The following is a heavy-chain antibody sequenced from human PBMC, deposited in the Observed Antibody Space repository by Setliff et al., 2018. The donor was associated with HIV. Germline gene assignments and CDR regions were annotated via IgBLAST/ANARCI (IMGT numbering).Heavy chain of an antibody. V-gene: IGHV3-11*04. D-gene: IGHD3-3*01. CDR2: ISSSGGII. CDR3: ARSELRFLEWLGGFFDY. Sequence: GGSLRLSCVASEFAFSDYYMSWIRQAPGKGLEWISYISSSGGIIYYADSVKGRFTISRDNAKNSQYLQMNSLRAEDTAVYYCARSELRFLEWLGGFFDYWGQGTLVTVSS. J-gene: IGHJ4*02. CDR1: EFAFSDYY.